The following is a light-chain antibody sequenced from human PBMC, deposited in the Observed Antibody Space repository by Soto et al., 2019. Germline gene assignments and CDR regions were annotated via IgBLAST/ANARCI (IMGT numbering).Light chain of an antibody. V-gene: IGLV1-40*01. CDR1: SSNIGATYD. CDR2: GNS. CDR3: QSYDSSLSAYYV. Sequence: QAVVTQPPSVSGAPGQRVTISCTGSSSNIGATYDVQWYQQLPGTAPKLLIYGNSNRPSGVPDRFSGSKSGTSASLAITGLQADDEADYYCQSYDSSLSAYYVFGTGTKLTVL. J-gene: IGLJ1*01.